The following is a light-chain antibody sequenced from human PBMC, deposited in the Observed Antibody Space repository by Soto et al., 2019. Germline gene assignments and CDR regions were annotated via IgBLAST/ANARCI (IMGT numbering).Light chain of an antibody. CDR2: TAS. V-gene: IGKV1-16*01. CDR3: QQYRSYPRT. Sequence: DIQMTQSPSSLSASVGDTVTITCRAGQSVSNFLGWFQQKPGKPPKSLIYTASSLQSGVPARFRGSGSGTQFALTINGLQPEDAATYYCQQYRSYPRTFGQGTKVDIK. CDR1: QSVSNF. J-gene: IGKJ1*01.